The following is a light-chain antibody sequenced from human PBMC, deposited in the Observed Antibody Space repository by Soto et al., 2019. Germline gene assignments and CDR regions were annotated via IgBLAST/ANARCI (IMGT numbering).Light chain of an antibody. CDR3: QQYNSYPGT. Sequence: DIQMTQSPSTLSGSVGDRVTITCRASQTISSWLAWYQQKPGKAPKLLIYKASSLESGVPSRFSGSGSGTEFTLTISSLQPDNFATYYCQQYNSYPGTFGGGTKVDIK. V-gene: IGKV1-5*03. J-gene: IGKJ4*01. CDR1: QTISSW. CDR2: KAS.